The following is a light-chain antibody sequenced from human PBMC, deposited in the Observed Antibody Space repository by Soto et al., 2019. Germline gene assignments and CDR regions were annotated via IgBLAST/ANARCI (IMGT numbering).Light chain of an antibody. CDR2: RAS. V-gene: IGKV3-15*01. J-gene: IGKJ1*01. Sequence: EIVITHSPATLSWSRVERAALSCTASHYIYSNVAWFQQRPGQAPRLLIYRASTRATGIPARFSGSGSGTEFTLTISSLQSEDFAVYYCQQYNNWPPWTFGQGTKVDIK. CDR3: QQYNNWPPWT. CDR1: HYIYSN.